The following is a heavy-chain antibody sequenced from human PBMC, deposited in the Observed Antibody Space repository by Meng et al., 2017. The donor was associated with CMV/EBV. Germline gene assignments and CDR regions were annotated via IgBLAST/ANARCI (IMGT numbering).Heavy chain of an antibody. CDR3: AKARGIRLWSYCFDY. V-gene: IGHV3-30*02. D-gene: IGHD5-18*01. J-gene: IGHJ4*02. Sequence: GESLKISCAASGFTFSSYGMYWVRQAPGKGLEWVSFIRYDGSNKYYADSVKGRFTISRDNSKNTLYLQMNSLRAEDTAVYYCAKARGIRLWSYCFDYWGQGTLVTVSS. CDR1: GFTFSSYG. CDR2: IRYDGSNK.